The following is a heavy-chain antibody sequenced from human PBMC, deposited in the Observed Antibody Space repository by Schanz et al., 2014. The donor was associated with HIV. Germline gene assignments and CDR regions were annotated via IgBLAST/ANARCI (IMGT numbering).Heavy chain of an antibody. V-gene: IGHV1-8*01. D-gene: IGHD2-2*01. CDR1: GYSFTSYD. CDR3: ARMSPSSTSYGDAFDV. Sequence: QVQLVQSGAEAKKPGASVMLSCKASGYSFTSYDINWVRQATGLGLEWMGWMNPNSGYTGYAQKFQGRVTMPRHTPTSTAYMELRSLRSEHTAVYYCARMSPSSTSYGDAFDVWGQGTMITVSS. CDR2: MNPNSGYT. J-gene: IGHJ3*01.